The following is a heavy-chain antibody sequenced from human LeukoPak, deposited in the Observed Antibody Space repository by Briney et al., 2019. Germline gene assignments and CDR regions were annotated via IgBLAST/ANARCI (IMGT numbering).Heavy chain of an antibody. Sequence: GGSLRLSRAVSGITLSNYGMSRVRQAPGKGLEWVAGISDSGGRTNYADSVKGRFTISRDNPKNTLYLQMNSLRAEDTAVYFCAKRGVVIRVILVGFHKEAYYFDSWGQGALVTVSS. J-gene: IGHJ4*02. D-gene: IGHD3-22*01. CDR3: AKRGVVIRVILVGFHKEAYYFDS. CDR1: GITLSNYG. V-gene: IGHV3-23*01. CDR2: ISDSGGRT.